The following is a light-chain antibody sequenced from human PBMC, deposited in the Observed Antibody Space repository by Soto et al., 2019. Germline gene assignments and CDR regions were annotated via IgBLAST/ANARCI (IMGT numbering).Light chain of an antibody. CDR1: SSNIGSNT. CDR3: AAWDGSLNVVL. Sequence: QSALTQPPSASGTPGQRVAISCSGSSSNIGSNTVNWYQQLPGSAPQLLIYSTSQRPSGVPGRFSGSKSGTSASLAISGLQSEDEADYYCAAWDGSLNVVLFGGGTKVTVL. CDR2: STS. V-gene: IGLV1-44*01. J-gene: IGLJ2*01.